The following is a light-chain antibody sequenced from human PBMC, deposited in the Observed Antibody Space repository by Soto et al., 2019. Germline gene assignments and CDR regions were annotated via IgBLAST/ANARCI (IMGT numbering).Light chain of an antibody. CDR1: SGHSSYA. V-gene: IGLV4-69*01. Sequence: QLVLTQSPSASASLGASVKLTCTLSSGHSSYAIAWHQQQPEKGPRYLMKLNSDGSHSKGDGIPDRFSGSSSGAERYLTISSLQSKDEADYYCQTWGTGLLVFGGGTQLTVL. J-gene: IGLJ3*02. CDR3: QTWGTGLLV. CDR2: LNSDGSH.